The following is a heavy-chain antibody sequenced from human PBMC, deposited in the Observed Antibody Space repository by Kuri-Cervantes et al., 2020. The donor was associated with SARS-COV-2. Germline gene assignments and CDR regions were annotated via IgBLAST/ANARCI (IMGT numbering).Heavy chain of an antibody. V-gene: IGHV3-23*01. CDR3: AKRDAYSQGSYFDY. Sequence: GESLKISCAASGFSFSSYGMSWVRQAPGKGLEWVSTISGSDDVTHLADSVKGRFTVSRDNSRNTLYLEMSSLRVEDTAVYYCAKRDAYSQGSYFDYWGHGTLVTVSS. J-gene: IGHJ4*01. CDR1: GFSFSSYG. D-gene: IGHD5-24*01. CDR2: ISGSDDVT.